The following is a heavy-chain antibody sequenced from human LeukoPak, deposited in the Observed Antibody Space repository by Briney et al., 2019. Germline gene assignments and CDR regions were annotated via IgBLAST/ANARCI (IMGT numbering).Heavy chain of an antibody. V-gene: IGHV3-30*18. Sequence: PVGSLRLSCAASGFTFSIYDMHSVRQAPRKGLEWVALISYDGSNKYYADSVKGRFTISRDNPKNTLYLQMNSLRAEDTAVYYCAKNWGYFDDWGQGTLVTVSS. J-gene: IGHJ4*02. CDR1: GFTFSIYD. CDR2: ISYDGSNK. D-gene: IGHD7-27*01. CDR3: AKNWGYFDD.